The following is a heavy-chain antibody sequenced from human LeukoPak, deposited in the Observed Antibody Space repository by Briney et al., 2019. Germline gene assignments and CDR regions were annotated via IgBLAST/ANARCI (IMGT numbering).Heavy chain of an antibody. J-gene: IGHJ4*02. Sequence: GGSLRLSCAASGFTFSSYSMNWVRQAPGKGLEWVSYISSSSSTIYYADSVKGRFTISRDNAKNSLYLQMNSLRAEDTAVYYCARENVVVYYDSSGYYDYWGQGTLVTVSS. CDR3: ARENVVVYYDSSGYYDY. V-gene: IGHV3-48*01. CDR1: GFTFSSYS. D-gene: IGHD3-22*01. CDR2: ISSSSSTI.